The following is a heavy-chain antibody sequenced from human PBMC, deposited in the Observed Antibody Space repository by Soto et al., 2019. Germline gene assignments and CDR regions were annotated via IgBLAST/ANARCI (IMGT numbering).Heavy chain of an antibody. V-gene: IGHV1-8*01. Sequence: QVQVVQSGVEVKKPGASVKVSCKASGYTFTSYDINWVRQATGQGLEWMGWMNPNSGNTGYAQKFQGRVTMTRNTSISTAYMELSSLRSEDTAVYYCAITHLRFGEHHYWGQGTLVTVSS. J-gene: IGHJ4*02. CDR2: MNPNSGNT. CDR1: GYTFTSYD. D-gene: IGHD3-10*01. CDR3: AITHLRFGEHHY.